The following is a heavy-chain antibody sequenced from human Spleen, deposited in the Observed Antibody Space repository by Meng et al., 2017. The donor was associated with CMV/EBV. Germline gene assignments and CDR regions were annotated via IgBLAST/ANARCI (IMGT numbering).Heavy chain of an antibody. J-gene: IGHJ4*02. Sequence: VPRHPWGVGLLKPSGTLSRTCAVYGGSFSGYYWSWIRKPPGKGLEWIGEINHSGSTNYNPSLKSRVTISVDTSKNQFSLKLSSVTAADTAVYYCARYAWHSMMPFDYWGQGTLVTVSS. CDR1: GGSFSGYY. D-gene: IGHD3-22*01. CDR3: ARYAWHSMMPFDY. V-gene: IGHV4-34*01. CDR2: INHSGST.